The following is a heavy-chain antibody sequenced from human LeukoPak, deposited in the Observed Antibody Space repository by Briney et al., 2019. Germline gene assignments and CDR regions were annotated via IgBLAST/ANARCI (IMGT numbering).Heavy chain of an antibody. CDR3: ARCAGPVETD. CDR2: IKQDGSEK. J-gene: IGHJ4*02. CDR1: GFTFSTYW. Sequence: GGSLRLSCAASGFTFSTYWMSWVRQAPGKGPEWVANIKQDGSEKYSLDSVKGRFTISRDNAKNSLYLQMNSLRAEDTAVYYCARCAGPVETDWGQGTLVTVSS. D-gene: IGHD2-21*02. V-gene: IGHV3-7*03.